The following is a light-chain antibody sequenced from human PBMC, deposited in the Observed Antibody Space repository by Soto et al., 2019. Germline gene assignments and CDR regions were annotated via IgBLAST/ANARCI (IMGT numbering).Light chain of an antibody. CDR1: QSISSY. CDR3: QQYYSYPS. V-gene: IGKV1-39*01. CDR2: AAS. Sequence: DIHMTQSPSSLSASLGDRVTITFRASQSISSYLTWYQQKPGKAPKLLIYAASTLQSGVPSRFSGSGSGTDFTLTISCLQSEDFATYYCQQYYSYPSFGQGTKVDI. J-gene: IGKJ1*01.